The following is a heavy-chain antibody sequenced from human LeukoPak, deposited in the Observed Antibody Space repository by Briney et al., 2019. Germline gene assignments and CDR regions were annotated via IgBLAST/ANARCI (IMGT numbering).Heavy chain of an antibody. CDR2: ISSSSSYI. CDR1: GFTFSSYS. V-gene: IGHV3-21*01. J-gene: IGHJ6*03. Sequence: GGSLRLSCAASGFTFSSYSMNWVRQAPGKGLEWVSSISSSSSYIYYADSVKGRFTISRDNSKNTLYLQMNSLRAEDTAVYYCAKDPSRGCSGGSCYSDYYYYYYMDVWGKGTTVTISS. D-gene: IGHD2-15*01. CDR3: AKDPSRGCSGGSCYSDYYYYYYMDV.